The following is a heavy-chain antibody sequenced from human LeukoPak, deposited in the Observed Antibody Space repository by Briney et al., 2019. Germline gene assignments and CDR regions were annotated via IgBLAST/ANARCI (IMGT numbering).Heavy chain of an antibody. V-gene: IGHV4-39*07. Sequence: SETLSLTCTVSGGSISSNGYYWAWFRQPPGKGLEWIGSIYYSGGTNYNPSLKSRVTISVDTSRNQFSLKLSSVTAADTAVYYCASLVVPAASSYYYYYMDVWGKGTTVTISS. J-gene: IGHJ6*03. CDR1: GGSISSNGYY. CDR2: IYYSGGT. D-gene: IGHD2-2*01. CDR3: ASLVVPAASSYYYYYMDV.